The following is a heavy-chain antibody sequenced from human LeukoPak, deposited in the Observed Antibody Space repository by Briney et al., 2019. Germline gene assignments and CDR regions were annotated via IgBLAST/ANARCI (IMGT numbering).Heavy chain of an antibody. CDR3: AKAISPRLDYYYGMDV. CDR1: GFTFSSYA. CDR2: ISNSGGST. D-gene: IGHD3-3*01. Sequence: GGSLRLSCAASGFTFSSYAMSWVRQAPGKGLEWVSGISNSGGSTYYADSVKGRFIISRDNSKNRLYLQMNSLRADDTAVYYCAKAISPRLDYYYGMDVWGQGTTVTVSS. J-gene: IGHJ6*02. V-gene: IGHV3-23*01.